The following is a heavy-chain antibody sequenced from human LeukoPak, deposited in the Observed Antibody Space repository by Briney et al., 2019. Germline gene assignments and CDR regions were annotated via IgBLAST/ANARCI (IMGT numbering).Heavy chain of an antibody. CDR2: ISAYNGNT. D-gene: IGHD3-10*01. V-gene: IGHV1-18*03. CDR3: AREMPAYYYGSGSYLHDAFDI. CDR1: GYTFTSYG. Sequence: ASVKVSCKASGYTFTSYGISWVRQAPGQGLEWMGWISAYNGNTNYAQKLQGRVTMTTDTSTSTAYMELRSLRSDDMAVYYCAREMPAYYYGSGSYLHDAFDIWGQGTMVTVSS. J-gene: IGHJ3*02.